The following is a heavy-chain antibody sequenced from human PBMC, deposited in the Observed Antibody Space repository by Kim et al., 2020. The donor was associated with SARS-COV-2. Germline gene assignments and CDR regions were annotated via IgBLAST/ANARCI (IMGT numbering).Heavy chain of an antibody. CDR3: ARERSIFGVVIEYYYYGMDV. D-gene: IGHD3-3*01. CDR2: ISAYNGNT. CDR1: GYTFTSYG. J-gene: IGHJ6*02. V-gene: IGHV1-18*04. Sequence: ASVKVSCKASGYTFTSYGISWVRQAPGQGLEWMGWISAYNGNTNYAQKLQGRVTMTTDTSTSTAYMELRSLRSDDTAVYYCARERSIFGVVIEYYYYGMDVWGQGTTVTVSS.